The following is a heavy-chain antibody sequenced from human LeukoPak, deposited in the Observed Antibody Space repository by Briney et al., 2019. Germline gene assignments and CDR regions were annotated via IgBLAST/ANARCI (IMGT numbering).Heavy chain of an antibody. CDR3: ARGVRGLDY. CDR1: GYTFSHYG. J-gene: IGHJ4*02. V-gene: IGHV1-18*01. CDR2: ISVSSGNT. D-gene: IGHD3-10*01. Sequence: GASVTVSCKSSGYTFSHYGISWVRQGPGQGLEWMGGISVSSGNTTYAQTIQGRVTITTDTSTSTAYMDLGSLGSADTAVYFCARGVRGLDYWGQGTLVTVSS.